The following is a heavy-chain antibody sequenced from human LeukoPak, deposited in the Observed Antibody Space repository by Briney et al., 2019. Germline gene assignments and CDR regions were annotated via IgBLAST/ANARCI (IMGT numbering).Heavy chain of an antibody. D-gene: IGHD6-13*01. CDR1: GDSIGNYY. J-gene: IGHJ5*02. Sequence: SETLSLTCTVSGDSIGNYYWSWIRQPPGKGLEWIGYIYHSGSTKYNPSLKSRVTISIDTSKHQFSLKLSSVTAADTAMYYCARGGDTSSWYAWFDPWGQGTLVTVSS. CDR3: ARGGDTSSWYAWFDP. V-gene: IGHV4-59*01. CDR2: IYHSGST.